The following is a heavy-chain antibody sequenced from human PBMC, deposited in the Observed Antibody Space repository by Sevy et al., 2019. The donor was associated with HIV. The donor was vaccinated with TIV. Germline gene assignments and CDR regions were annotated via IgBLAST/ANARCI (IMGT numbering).Heavy chain of an antibody. CDR1: GFTFSSYG. CDR2: ISYDGSDK. V-gene: IGHV3-30*18. Sequence: GGSLRLSCAASGFTFSSYGMHWVRQAPGKGLEWVAVISYDGSDKFYADSVKGRFTISRDNSKNTVYLQMNSRGPEDAAVYYCAKDLLGDYYDSSGVLDYWGQGTLVTVSS. CDR3: AKDLLGDYYDSSGVLDY. D-gene: IGHD3-22*01. J-gene: IGHJ4*02.